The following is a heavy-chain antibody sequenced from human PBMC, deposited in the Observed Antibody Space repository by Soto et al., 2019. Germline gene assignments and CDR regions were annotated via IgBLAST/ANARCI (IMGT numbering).Heavy chain of an antibody. J-gene: IGHJ4*02. CDR3: ATGTAPAAIRRDTFDS. CDR1: GCTFSTYA. CDR2: ISGSGDST. Sequence: EGSLRLSCAASGCTFSTYAMSWVRQAPGKGLEWVPAISGSGDSTYYGDSVKGRFTISRDNSKNTLYLQMNSLTAEDTVVSYYATGTAPAAIRRDTFDSWGKG. D-gene: IGHD2-2*02. V-gene: IGHV3-23*01.